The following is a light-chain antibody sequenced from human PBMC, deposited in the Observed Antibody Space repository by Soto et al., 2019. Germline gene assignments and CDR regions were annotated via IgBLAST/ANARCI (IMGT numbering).Light chain of an antibody. V-gene: IGLV2-14*01. CDR1: SSDVGGYTY. J-gene: IGLJ2*01. CDR2: DVN. Sequence: QSVLTQPASVSGAPGQSITISCTGTSSDVGGYTYVSWYQQHRVKAPKLMIYDVNHRPSGVSNRFSGSKSGNTAPRTISVLQAEDEDYYYCSSYTCSSPVVFGGGTKLTVL. CDR3: SSYTCSSPVV.